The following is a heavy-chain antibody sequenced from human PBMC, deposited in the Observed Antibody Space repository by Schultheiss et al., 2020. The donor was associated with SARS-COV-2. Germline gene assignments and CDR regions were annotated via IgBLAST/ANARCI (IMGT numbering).Heavy chain of an antibody. CDR1: GYTFTSYG. J-gene: IGHJ6*02. D-gene: IGHD5-12*01. V-gene: IGHV1-2*04. CDR3: ARDLYSGYDYGMDV. CDR2: INPNSGGT. Sequence: ASVKVSCKASGYTFTSYGISWVRQAPGQGLEWMGWINPNSGGTNYAQKFQGWVTMTRDTSISTAYMELSRLRSDDTAVYYCARDLYSGYDYGMDVWGQGTTVTVSS.